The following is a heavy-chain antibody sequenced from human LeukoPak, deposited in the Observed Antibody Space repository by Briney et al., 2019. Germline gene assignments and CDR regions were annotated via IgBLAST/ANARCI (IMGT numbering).Heavy chain of an antibody. CDR3: ASFYPPYYDFWSGHLFDP. Sequence: ASVKVSCKASGYTFTSYGISWVRQAPGQGLEWMGWISAYNGNTNYAQKLQGRVTMTTDTSTSTAYMELRSLGSDDTAVYYCASFYPPYYDFWSGHLFDPWGQGTLVTVSS. V-gene: IGHV1-18*01. D-gene: IGHD3-3*01. CDR2: ISAYNGNT. CDR1: GYTFTSYG. J-gene: IGHJ5*02.